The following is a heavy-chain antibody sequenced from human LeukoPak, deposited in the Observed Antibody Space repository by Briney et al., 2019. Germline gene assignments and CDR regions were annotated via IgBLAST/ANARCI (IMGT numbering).Heavy chain of an antibody. CDR3: ATTYRGSPYYYYYMDV. Sequence: ASVKVSYKASGGTFSSYAISWVRQAPGQGLEWMGGIIPIFGTANYAQKFQGRVTITTDESTSTAYMELSSLRSEDTAVYYCATTYRGSPYYYYYMDVWGKGTTVTVSS. CDR2: IIPIFGTA. V-gene: IGHV1-69*05. D-gene: IGHD3-16*01. CDR1: GGTFSSYA. J-gene: IGHJ6*03.